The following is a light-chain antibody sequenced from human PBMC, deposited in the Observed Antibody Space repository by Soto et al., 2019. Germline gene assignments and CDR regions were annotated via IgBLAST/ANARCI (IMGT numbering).Light chain of an antibody. Sequence: ESVLTKSPGTLSLSNGERATLSCRASQSVSNNYLAWYQQKPGQAPRLLIYGASNRATGIPDRFSGSGSGTDFTLTINRLEPEDFAVYYCQQYGSSGTFGQVTKVDNK. CDR1: QSVSNNY. J-gene: IGKJ1*01. V-gene: IGKV3-20*01. CDR3: QQYGSSGT. CDR2: GAS.